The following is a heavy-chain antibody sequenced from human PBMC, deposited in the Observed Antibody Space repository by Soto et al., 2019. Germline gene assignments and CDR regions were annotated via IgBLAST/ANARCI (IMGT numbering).Heavy chain of an antibody. J-gene: IGHJ6*02. CDR3: ARNGMVTEYYYYGMDV. CDR1: GYTFTGYY. Sequence: GASVKVSCKASGYTFTGYYMHWVRQAPGQGLEWMGWINPNSGGTNYAQKFQGRVTMTRDTSISTAYMELSRLRSDDTAVYYCARNGMVTEYYYYGMDVWGQGTTVTVSS. V-gene: IGHV1-2*02. D-gene: IGHD2-15*01. CDR2: INPNSGGT.